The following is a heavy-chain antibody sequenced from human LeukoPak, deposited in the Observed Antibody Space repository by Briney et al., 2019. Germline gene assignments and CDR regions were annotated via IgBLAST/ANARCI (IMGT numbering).Heavy chain of an antibody. V-gene: IGHV1-18*01. CDR2: ISFHNGNT. CDR1: GYTSRTYG. CDR3: ARDPKYSSGWYTSNWFDP. D-gene: IGHD6-19*01. J-gene: IGHJ5*02. Sequence: ASVKVSCKSSGYTSRTYGISWMRQAPGQGLEWMGWISFHNGNTSYAQKLQGRVTMTTDTSTSTAYMELRSLRSDDTAVYYCARDPKYSSGWYTSNWFDPWGQGTLVTVSS.